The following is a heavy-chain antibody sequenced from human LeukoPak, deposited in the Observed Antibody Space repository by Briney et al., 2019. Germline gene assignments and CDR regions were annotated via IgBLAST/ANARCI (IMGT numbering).Heavy chain of an antibody. CDR3: AKESPFGGY. J-gene: IGHJ4*02. V-gene: IGHV3-7*03. Sequence: GGSLRLSCAASGLTFSGFWMSCVRQAPGKGLEWVANIREDGNEKHYVDSVKGRFTISRDNAKDSLYLQMNSLRAEDTAVYYCAKESPFGGYWGQGTLVTVSS. D-gene: IGHD3-16*01. CDR2: IREDGNEK. CDR1: GLTFSGFW.